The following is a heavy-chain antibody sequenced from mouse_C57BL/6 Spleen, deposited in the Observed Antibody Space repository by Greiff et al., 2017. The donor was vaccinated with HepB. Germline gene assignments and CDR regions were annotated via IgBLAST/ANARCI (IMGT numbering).Heavy chain of an antibody. Sequence: VQLKQSGPVLVKPGASVKMSCKASGYTFTDYYMNWVKQSHGKSLEWIGVINPYNGGTSYNQKFKGKATLTVDKYSSTAYMELNSLTSEDSAVYYCARSHYYGSDWFAYCGQGTLVTVSA. D-gene: IGHD1-1*01. J-gene: IGHJ3*01. CDR2: INPYNGGT. CDR3: ARSHYYGSDWFAY. V-gene: IGHV1-19*01. CDR1: GYTFTDYY.